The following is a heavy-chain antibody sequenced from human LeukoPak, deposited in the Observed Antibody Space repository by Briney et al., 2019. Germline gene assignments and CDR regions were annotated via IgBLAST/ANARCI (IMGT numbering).Heavy chain of an antibody. J-gene: IGHJ4*02. V-gene: IGHV1-2*06. CDR2: INPNSGGT. CDR3: ARPRGQWLVDY. Sequence: ASVKVSCRGSGYTYTGYYIHWVRQAPGQGLEWMGRINPNSGGTNYAQKFRGRVTMTRDTSISTAYMELSRLRSDDTAVYYCARPRGQWLVDYWGQGTLVTVSS. D-gene: IGHD6-19*01. CDR1: GYTYTGYY.